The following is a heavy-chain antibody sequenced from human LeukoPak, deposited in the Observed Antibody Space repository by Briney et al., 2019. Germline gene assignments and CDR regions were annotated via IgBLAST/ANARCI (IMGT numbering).Heavy chain of an antibody. Sequence: KPSETLSLTCTVSGGSISSGGYYWSWIRQHPGKGLEWIGEINHSGSTNYNPSLKSRVTISVDTSKNQFSLKLSSVTAADTAVYYCARDVLGSSSVGNWGQGTLVTVSS. CDR2: INHSGST. J-gene: IGHJ4*02. V-gene: IGHV4-39*07. CDR3: ARDVLGSSSVGN. CDR1: GGSISSGGYY. D-gene: IGHD6-6*01.